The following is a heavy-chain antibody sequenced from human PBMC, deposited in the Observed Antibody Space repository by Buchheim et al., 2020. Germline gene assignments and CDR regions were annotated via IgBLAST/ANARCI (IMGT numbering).Heavy chain of an antibody. CDR1: GFTFTSSA. J-gene: IGHJ4*02. D-gene: IGHD5-18*01. V-gene: IGHV1-58*01. Sequence: QMQLVQSGPEVKKPGTSVKVSCKASGFTFTSSAVQWVRQARGQRLEWIGWIVVGSGNTNYAQKFQERVTITRDMSTSTAYMELSSLRSEDTAVYYCAADASGSGYSYGYVDERWGQGTL. CDR3: AADASGSGYSYGYVDER. CDR2: IVVGSGNT.